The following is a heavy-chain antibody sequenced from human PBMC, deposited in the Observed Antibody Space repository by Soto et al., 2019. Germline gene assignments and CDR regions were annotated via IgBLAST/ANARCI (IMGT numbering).Heavy chain of an antibody. V-gene: IGHV4-4*02. Sequence: QVQLQESGPGLVKPSGTLSLTCAVSGGSISSSNWWSWVRQPPGKGLEWIGEIYHSGSTNYNPSLKSRVTISVDTSKNQFSLKLSSVTAADTAVYYCARGSFVGYYDSGNWFDPWGQGTLVTVSS. CDR2: IYHSGST. CDR3: ARGSFVGYYDSGNWFDP. D-gene: IGHD3-22*01. J-gene: IGHJ5*02. CDR1: GGSISSSNW.